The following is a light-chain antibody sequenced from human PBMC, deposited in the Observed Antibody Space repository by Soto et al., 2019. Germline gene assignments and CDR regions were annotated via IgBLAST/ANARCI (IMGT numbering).Light chain of an antibody. J-gene: IGKJ1*01. Sequence: DIQLTQSPSVLSASVGDTVTITCRASQALSNYLAWYQQKPGKAPDLLIYSASTLQSGVPSRFSGSGSETEFSLTIRALQPEDFAVYHWQQYDKWPRTFGQGTKV. CDR3: QQYDKWPRT. CDR1: QALSNY. V-gene: IGKV1-9*01. CDR2: SAS.